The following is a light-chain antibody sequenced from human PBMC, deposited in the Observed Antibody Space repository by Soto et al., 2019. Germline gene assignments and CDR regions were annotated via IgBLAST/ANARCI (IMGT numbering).Light chain of an antibody. CDR1: SSNVGNNA. J-gene: IGLJ2*01. CDR2: YDD. Sequence: QSVLTQPPSVSAAPRQRVNISCSGSSSNVGNNAVNWYQQLPGKAPKLLIYYDDLLPSGVSDRFSGSKSGTSASLAISGLQSEDEADYYCSVWDDSLNGVVFGGGTKLTVL. V-gene: IGLV1-36*01. CDR3: SVWDDSLNGVV.